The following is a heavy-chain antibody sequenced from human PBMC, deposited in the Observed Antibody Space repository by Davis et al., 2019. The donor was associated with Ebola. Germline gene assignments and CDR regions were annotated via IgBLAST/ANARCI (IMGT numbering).Heavy chain of an antibody. J-gene: IGHJ4*02. CDR1: GDSVSSNSVV. D-gene: IGHD4-23*01. Sequence: SETLSLTCAISGDSVSSNSVVWNWIRQSPSRGLEWLGRTYYRSKWYNDYAVSMKSRITINPDTSKNQFSLQLNSVTPEDTAVYYCARDRGMVTRFFDYWGQGTLVTVSS. V-gene: IGHV6-1*01. CDR3: ARDRGMVTRFFDY. CDR2: TYYRSKWYN.